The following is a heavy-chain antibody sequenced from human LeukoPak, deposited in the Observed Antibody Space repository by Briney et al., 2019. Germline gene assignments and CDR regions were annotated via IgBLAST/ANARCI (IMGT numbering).Heavy chain of an antibody. CDR1: GGSMSSYY. Sequence: SETLSLTCSVSGGSMSSYYWSWIRQPAGKGLEWIGRIYTDGSTDYNPSLKSRVTMSVYTSKNQFSLKLTSVTAADTAVYYCARRGSSLGGFNWFDPWGQGTLVTVSS. V-gene: IGHV4-4*07. J-gene: IGHJ5*02. CDR2: IYTDGST. CDR3: ARRGSSLGGFNWFDP. D-gene: IGHD3-3*01.